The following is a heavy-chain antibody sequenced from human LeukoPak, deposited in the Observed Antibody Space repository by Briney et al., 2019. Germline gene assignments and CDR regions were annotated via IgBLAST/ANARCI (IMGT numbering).Heavy chain of an antibody. CDR3: ARESGSYYPKYCFDY. Sequence: QPGRSLRLSCIASGFSLEDSAMSWVRQAPGRGLEWIAFIRSNAYGGPTEYAASVKGRFTISRDNAKNSLYLQMNSLRAEDTAVYYCARESGSYYPKYCFDYWGQGTLVTVSS. CDR2: IRSNAYGGPT. CDR1: GFSLEDSA. V-gene: IGHV3-49*04. D-gene: IGHD1-26*01. J-gene: IGHJ4*02.